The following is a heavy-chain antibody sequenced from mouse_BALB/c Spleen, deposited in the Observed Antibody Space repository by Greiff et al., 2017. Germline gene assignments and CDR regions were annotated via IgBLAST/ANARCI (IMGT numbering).Heavy chain of an antibody. Sequence: VQLKESGPDLVKPSQSLSLTCTVTGYSITSGYSWHWIRQFPGNKLEWMGYIHYSGSTNYNPSLKSRISITRDTSKNQFFLQLNSVTTEDTATYYCARDRGIYYDYDRGFAYWGQGTLVTVSA. V-gene: IGHV3-1*02. CDR3: ARDRGIYYDYDRGFAY. J-gene: IGHJ3*01. CDR1: GYSITSGYS. CDR2: IHYSGST. D-gene: IGHD2-4*01.